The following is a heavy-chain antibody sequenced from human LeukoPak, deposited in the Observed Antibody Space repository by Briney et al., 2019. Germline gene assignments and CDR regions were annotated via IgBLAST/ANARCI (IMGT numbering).Heavy chain of an antibody. Sequence: GASVKVSCKASGYTFTSYGISWVRQAPGQGLEWMGWISAYNGNTNYAQKLQGRVTMTTDTSTSTAYMELRSLRSDDTAVYYCASSTRGLGGYYDSSGYYYPDAFDIWGQGTMVTVSS. CDR3: ASSTRGLGGYYDSSGYYYPDAFDI. J-gene: IGHJ3*02. V-gene: IGHV1-18*01. D-gene: IGHD3-22*01. CDR2: ISAYNGNT. CDR1: GYTFTSYG.